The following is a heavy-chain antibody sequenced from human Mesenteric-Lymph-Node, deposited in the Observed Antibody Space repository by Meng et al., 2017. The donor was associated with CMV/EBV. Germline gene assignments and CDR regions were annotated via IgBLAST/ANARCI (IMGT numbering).Heavy chain of an antibody. V-gene: IGHV3-7*01. CDR2: IKQDGSEK. D-gene: IGHD3-22*01. J-gene: IGHJ5*02. CDR3: ARDYYDSGGYYSGGP. CDR1: GFTFSSFW. Sequence: GESLKISCAASGFTFSSFWMSWVRQAPGKGLEWVANIKQDGSEKYYVDSVKGRFTISRDNAKNSLYLQMNSLRAEDTAVYYCARDYYDSGGYYSGGPWGQGTLVTVSS.